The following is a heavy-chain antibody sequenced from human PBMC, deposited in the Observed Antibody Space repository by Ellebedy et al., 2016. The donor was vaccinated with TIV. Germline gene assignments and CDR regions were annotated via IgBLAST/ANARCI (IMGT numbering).Heavy chain of an antibody. CDR1: GYTFPNYH. V-gene: IGHV1-8*01. J-gene: IGHJ4*02. Sequence: AASVNVSCKASGYTFPNYHIIWVRQPTVQGLEWMGWMNPNSGNTDYAPKFQGRVTMTRNISTSIAYMELNILRSEDTAVYFCARGHALSSTWYFLFARGHDRVDFWGQGTPVTVTS. CDR3: ARGHALSSTWYFLFARGHDRVDF. CDR2: MNPNSGNT. D-gene: IGHD6-13*01.